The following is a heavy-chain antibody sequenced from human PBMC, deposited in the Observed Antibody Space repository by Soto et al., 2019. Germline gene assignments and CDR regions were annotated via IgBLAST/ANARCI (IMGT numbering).Heavy chain of an antibody. J-gene: IGHJ6*03. V-gene: IGHV4-59*01. CDR3: ARKGAAASYAHYYMGV. CDR2: VYYSGNT. CDR1: GGSISPYY. Sequence: LSLTCTVSGGSISPYYWSWIRQPPGKGLEWIGYVYYSGNTNYNPSLESRVTISVDTSRNRFSLNLTSATAADTAVYYCARKGAAASYAHYYMGVWGRGTAVTVSS. D-gene: IGHD6-13*01.